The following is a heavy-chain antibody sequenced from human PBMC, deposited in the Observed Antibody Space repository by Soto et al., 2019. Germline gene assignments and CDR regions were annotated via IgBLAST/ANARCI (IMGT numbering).Heavy chain of an antibody. D-gene: IGHD3-10*01. CDR1: GGSISSSNW. Sequence: ETLSLTCAVSGGSISSSNWWSWVRHPPGKGLEWIGEIYHSGSTNYNPSLKSRVTISVDKSKNQFSLKLSSVTAADTAVYYCARVGDLSGSYSYYYYYGMDVWGQGTTVTVSS. CDR3: ARVGDLSGSYSYYYYYGMDV. J-gene: IGHJ6*02. V-gene: IGHV4-4*02. CDR2: IYHSGST.